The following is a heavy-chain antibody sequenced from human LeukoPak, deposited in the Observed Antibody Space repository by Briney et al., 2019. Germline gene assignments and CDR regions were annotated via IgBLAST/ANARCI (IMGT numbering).Heavy chain of an antibody. Sequence: SETLSLTCTVSGGSISSYYWSWIRQPPGKELEWIGHIYYSGSTNYNPSLKSRVTISVDTSKKQFSLKLSSVTAADTAVYHCAGAAAGMRYFDYWGQGTLVTVSS. CDR3: AGAAAGMRYFDY. D-gene: IGHD6-13*01. J-gene: IGHJ4*02. CDR2: IYYSGST. CDR1: GGSISSYY. V-gene: IGHV4-59*01.